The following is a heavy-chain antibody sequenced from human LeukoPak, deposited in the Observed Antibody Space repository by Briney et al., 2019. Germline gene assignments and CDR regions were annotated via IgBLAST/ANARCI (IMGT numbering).Heavy chain of an antibody. V-gene: IGHV4-59*01. CDR2: IYYSGST. CDR3: ATYDFWSGSRGGAFDI. CDR1: GDSISSYY. Sequence: SETLSLTCTVSGDSISSYYWSWIRQPPGKGLEWIGYIYYSGSTNYNPSLKSRVTISVDTSKNQFSLKLSSVTAADTAVYYCATYDFWSGSRGGAFDIWGQGTMVTVSS. D-gene: IGHD3-3*01. J-gene: IGHJ3*02.